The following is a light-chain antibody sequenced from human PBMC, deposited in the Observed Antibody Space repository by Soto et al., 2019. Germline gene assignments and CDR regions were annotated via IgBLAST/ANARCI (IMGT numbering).Light chain of an antibody. V-gene: IGLV2-11*01. CDR1: SSDVGGYNY. Sequence: QSVLTQPRSVSGSPGQSVTISCTGTSSDVGGYNYVSWYQQHPGKAPKLMISDFSKRPSGVPDRFSGFKSGNTASLTISGLQAEDEADYSCCSHAGTYIYVFGTGTKVTVL. CDR2: DFS. J-gene: IGLJ1*01. CDR3: CSHAGTYIYV.